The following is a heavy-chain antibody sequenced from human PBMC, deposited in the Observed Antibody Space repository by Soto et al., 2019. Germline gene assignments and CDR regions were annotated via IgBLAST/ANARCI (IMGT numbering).Heavy chain of an antibody. CDR1: GFTFSSYA. Sequence: GGSLRLSCAASGFTFSSYAMSWVRQAPGKGLEWVSAISGSGGSTYYADSVKGRFTISRDNSKNTLYLQMNSLRAEDTAVYYCAKDLLLLYPPNEAARGNWGQGTLVTVSS. V-gene: IGHV3-23*01. CDR2: ISGSGGST. CDR3: AKDLLLLYPPNEAARGN. J-gene: IGHJ4*02. D-gene: IGHD2-8*01.